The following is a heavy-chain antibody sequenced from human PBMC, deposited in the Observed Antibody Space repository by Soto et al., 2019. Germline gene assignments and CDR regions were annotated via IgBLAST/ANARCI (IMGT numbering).Heavy chain of an antibody. CDR2: IYPGDSDT. CDR3: ARASWKFVGLYYPDY. Sequence: PGESLKISCKGSGYSFTTYWIAWVRQMPGKGLEWMGIIYPGDSDTRYSPSFQGQVTISADRSISTAYLQWSSLKASHTAMYSCARASWKFVGLYYPDYWCQGTQDTVSS. CDR1: GYSFTTYW. J-gene: IGHJ4*02. V-gene: IGHV5-51*01. D-gene: IGHD2-21*01.